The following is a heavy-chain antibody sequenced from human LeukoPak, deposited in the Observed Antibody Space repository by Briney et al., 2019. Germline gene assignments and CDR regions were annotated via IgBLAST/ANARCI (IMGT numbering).Heavy chain of an antibody. CDR2: ISYDGSNK. Sequence: GSLRLSCAASGFTFRSYAMHWVRQAPGKGLEWVAVISYDGSNKYYADSVKGQFTISRDNSKNTLYLQMNSLRAEDTAVYYCARRERYLLHIDYWGQGTLVTVSS. CDR1: GFTFRSYA. D-gene: IGHD2-15*01. J-gene: IGHJ4*02. CDR3: ARRERYLLHIDY. V-gene: IGHV3-30*04.